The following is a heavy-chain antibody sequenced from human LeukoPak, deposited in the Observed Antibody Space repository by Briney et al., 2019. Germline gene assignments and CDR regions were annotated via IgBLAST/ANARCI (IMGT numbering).Heavy chain of an antibody. CDR2: INHSGST. CDR3: ARRPGDYYGSGSSVV. D-gene: IGHD3-10*01. J-gene: IGHJ4*02. V-gene: IGHV4-34*01. CDR1: GGSFSGYY. Sequence: PSETLSLTCAVYGGSFSGYYWSWIRQPPGKGLEWIGEINHSGSTNYNPSLKSRVTISVDTSKNQFSLKLSSVTAADTAVYYCARRPGDYYGSGSSVVWGQGTLVTVSS.